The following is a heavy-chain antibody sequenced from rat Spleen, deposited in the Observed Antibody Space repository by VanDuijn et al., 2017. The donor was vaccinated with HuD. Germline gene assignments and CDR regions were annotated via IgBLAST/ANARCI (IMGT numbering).Heavy chain of an antibody. J-gene: IGHJ2*01. V-gene: IGHV5S14*01. CDR3: ARVEFGVRWGYFDY. D-gene: IGHD4-3*01. Sequence: EVQLVESGGGLVQPGRSLKLSCAASGFTFSNYGMAWVRQTPTKGLEWVASVRTGGGNTYYRDSVKGRFTISRDNAKNTQFLKMDSLRSEDTATYYCARVEFGVRWGYFDYWGQGVMVTVSS. CDR1: GFTFSNYG. CDR2: VRTGGGNT.